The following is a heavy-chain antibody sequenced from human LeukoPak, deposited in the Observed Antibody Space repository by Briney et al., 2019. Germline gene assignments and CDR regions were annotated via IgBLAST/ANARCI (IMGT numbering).Heavy chain of an antibody. D-gene: IGHD3-10*01. V-gene: IGHV3-7*01. CDR1: GFTFSNYW. CDR2: IKDDGSES. Sequence: GGSLRLSCAASGFTFSNYWMSWVRQAPGKGLEWVANIKDDGSESYYVDSVKGRFTISRDNAKNSLYLQMTSLRDEDTAVYYCAKTHRGDWGQGTPVTVSS. CDR3: AKTHRGD. J-gene: IGHJ4*03.